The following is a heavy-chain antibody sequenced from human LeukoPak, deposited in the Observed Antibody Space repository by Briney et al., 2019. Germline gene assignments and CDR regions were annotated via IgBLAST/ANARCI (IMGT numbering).Heavy chain of an antibody. J-gene: IGHJ4*02. D-gene: IGHD4-23*01. CDR1: GFTFSSYA. CDR2: ISGSGGST. CDR3: AKDTATVVVSELDY. Sequence: GRSLRLSCAASGFTFSSYAMSWVRQAPGKGLEWVSAISGSGGSTYYADSVKGRFTISRDNSKNTLYLQMNSLRAEDTAVYYCAKDTATVVVSELDYWGQGTLVTVSS. V-gene: IGHV3-23*01.